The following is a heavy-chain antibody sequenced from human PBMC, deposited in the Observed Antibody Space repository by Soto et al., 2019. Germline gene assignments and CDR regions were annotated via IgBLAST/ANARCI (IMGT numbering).Heavy chain of an antibody. Sequence: EVQLVESGGGLVQPGRSLRLSCAASGFTFDDYAMHWVRQAPGKGLEGVSGISWNSGSIGYADSVKGRFTISRDNAKNSLYLQMNSLRAEDTALYYCAKGSPLDWGQGTLVTVSS. CDR2: ISWNSGSI. CDR1: GFTFDDYA. V-gene: IGHV3-9*01. J-gene: IGHJ4*02. CDR3: AKGSPLD.